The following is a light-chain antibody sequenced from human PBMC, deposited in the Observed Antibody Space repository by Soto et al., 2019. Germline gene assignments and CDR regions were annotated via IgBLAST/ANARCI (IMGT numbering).Light chain of an antibody. CDR2: KAS. V-gene: IGKV1-5*03. Sequence: DIQLTQSPSTLSASVVDRVTITCLASQSINGWLAWYQQKPGQAPNLLIYKASTLESGVPSRFSGSGSGTEFTLTVSSLQPDDFATYYCHQYHNFPRTFGQGTKVDI. J-gene: IGKJ1*01. CDR1: QSINGW. CDR3: HQYHNFPRT.